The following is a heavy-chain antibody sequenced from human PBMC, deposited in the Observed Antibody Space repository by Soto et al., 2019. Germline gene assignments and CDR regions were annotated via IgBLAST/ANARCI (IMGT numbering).Heavy chain of an antibody. Sequence: SLRLSYAASGCTFDDYARHWVRQAPGKGLEWVSGISWNSGSIGYADSVKGRFTISRDNAKNSLYLQMNSLRAEDTALYYCAKANPSRKGAFDIWGQGTMVTVSS. CDR3: AKANPSRKGAFDI. J-gene: IGHJ3*02. V-gene: IGHV3-9*01. CDR1: GCTFDDYA. CDR2: ISWNSGSI.